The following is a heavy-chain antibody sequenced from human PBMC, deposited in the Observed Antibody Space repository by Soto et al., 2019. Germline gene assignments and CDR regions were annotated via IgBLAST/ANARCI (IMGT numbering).Heavy chain of an antibody. CDR1: GYPVTAYY. CDR2: INPATGAA. CDR3: SSGGGVAVAGSAAFNM. Sequence: QLHLVQSGAVVKKPGASVTVSCSASGYPVTAYYMHWVRQAPGRGIEWMGGINPATGAAKYTQTFQGRGTATRLTASSTEFMDLRGLTSEDPSVFYYSSGGGVAVAGSAAFNMWGQGTMVTVSS. J-gene: IGHJ3*02. D-gene: IGHD6-19*01. V-gene: IGHV1-2*02.